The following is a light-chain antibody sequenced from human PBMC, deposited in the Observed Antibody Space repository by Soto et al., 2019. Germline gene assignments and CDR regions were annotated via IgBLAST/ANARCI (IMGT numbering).Light chain of an antibody. Sequence: DIQMTQSPSILSASVGDRVTNTCRASQSIGSWLAWYQQKPGKAPNLLIYKASSLESGVPPRFSGSGSGTEFTLTVSSLQPDDFATYYCQQYHSYRWTFGQGTKVDIK. J-gene: IGKJ1*01. CDR3: QQYHSYRWT. CDR2: KAS. CDR1: QSIGSW. V-gene: IGKV1-5*03.